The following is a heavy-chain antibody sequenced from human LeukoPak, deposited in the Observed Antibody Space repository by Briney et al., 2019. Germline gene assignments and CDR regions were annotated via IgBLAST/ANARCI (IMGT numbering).Heavy chain of an antibody. CDR1: GFIFSNYW. V-gene: IGHV3-74*03. CDR3: VRGSLRLPRSTPDY. J-gene: IGHJ4*02. Sequence: GGSLRLSCAVSGFIFSNYWMHWVRQDPGKGLVWVSYISSDGSVTKYAASVKGRFTISRDNAVNTLYLQMNSLRVEDTAVYYCVRGSLRLPRSTPDYWGQGTLVTVSS. D-gene: IGHD2-21*02. CDR2: ISSDGSVT.